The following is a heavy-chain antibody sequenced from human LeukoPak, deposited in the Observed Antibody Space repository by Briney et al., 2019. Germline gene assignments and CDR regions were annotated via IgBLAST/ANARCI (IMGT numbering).Heavy chain of an antibody. CDR2: IYYSGST. Sequence: SETLSLTCTVSGGSISSHYWSWIRQPPGKGLEWIGYIYYSGSTNYNPSLKSRVTISVDTSKNQFSLKLSSVTAADTAVYYRARDSGSYLPSSWFDPWGQGTLVTVSS. V-gene: IGHV4-59*11. J-gene: IGHJ5*02. D-gene: IGHD3-10*01. CDR3: ARDSGSYLPSSWFDP. CDR1: GGSISSHY.